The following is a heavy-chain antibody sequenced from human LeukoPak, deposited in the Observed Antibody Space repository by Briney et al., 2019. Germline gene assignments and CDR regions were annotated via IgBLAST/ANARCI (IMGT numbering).Heavy chain of an antibody. CDR3: ARHSGGYSYGSYDY. CDR2: IYYRGST. Sequence: SGTLSLTCNVSGGSISTYYWSWIRQPPGKGLEWIGYIYYRGSTNYNPSLKSRVTISVDTSKNQFSLKLSSVTAADTAVYYCARHSGGYSYGSYDYWGQGTLVTVSS. CDR1: GGSISTYY. V-gene: IGHV4-59*08. D-gene: IGHD5-18*01. J-gene: IGHJ4*02.